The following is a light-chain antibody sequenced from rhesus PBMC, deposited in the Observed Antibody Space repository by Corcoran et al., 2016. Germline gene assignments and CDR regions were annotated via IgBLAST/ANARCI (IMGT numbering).Light chain of an antibody. CDR1: QGINNY. J-gene: IGKJ2*01. CDR2: DAA. CDR3: QQHGSYPYS. Sequence: DIQMTQSPSSLSASVGDTVTNTRRARQGINNYLAWYQQKPGKVPQPLIYDAANFESGVTSRFSGGGSGTDFTLTISSLQPENFETYNCQQHGSYPYSFGQGTKVEI. V-gene: IGKV1S14*01.